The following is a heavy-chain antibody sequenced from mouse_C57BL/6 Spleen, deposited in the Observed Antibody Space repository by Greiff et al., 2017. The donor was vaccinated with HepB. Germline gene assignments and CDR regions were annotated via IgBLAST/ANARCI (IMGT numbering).Heavy chain of an antibody. V-gene: IGHV1-82*01. CDR2: IYPGDGDT. Sequence: QVQLQQSGPELVKPGASVKISCKASGYAFSSSWMNWVKQRPGKGLEWIGRIYPGDGDTNYNGKFKGKATLTADKSSSTAYMQLSSLTSEDSAVYFCVYYPLDYWGQGTTLTVSS. CDR3: VYYPLDY. D-gene: IGHD1-1*01. CDR1: GYAFSSSW. J-gene: IGHJ2*01.